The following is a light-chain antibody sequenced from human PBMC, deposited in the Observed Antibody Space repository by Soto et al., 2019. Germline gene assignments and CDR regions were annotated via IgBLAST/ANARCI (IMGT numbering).Light chain of an antibody. V-gene: IGKV3-20*01. CDR2: GAS. Sequence: EIVLTQSPGTLSLSPGERATLSCRASQSVSSSYLAWYQQKPGQAPRLLIHGASSRATGIPDRFSGSGSGTDFALPISRLEPEDFAVYYCQQYGSSIFPFGPGTKVDIK. CDR1: QSVSSSY. CDR3: QQYGSSIFP. J-gene: IGKJ3*01.